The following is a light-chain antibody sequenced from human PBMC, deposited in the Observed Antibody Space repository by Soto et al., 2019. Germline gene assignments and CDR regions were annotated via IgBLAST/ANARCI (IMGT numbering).Light chain of an antibody. J-gene: IGKJ1*01. Sequence: EIVMTQSPATLSVSPGERATLSCRASQSVSSNLAWYQQKPGQAPRLLIYGASTRATGTPARFSGSGSGTECTPTISSLQSEDCAVYYCQQYNNWPRTFGQGTKVESK. V-gene: IGKV3-15*01. CDR1: QSVSSN. CDR3: QQYNNWPRT. CDR2: GAS.